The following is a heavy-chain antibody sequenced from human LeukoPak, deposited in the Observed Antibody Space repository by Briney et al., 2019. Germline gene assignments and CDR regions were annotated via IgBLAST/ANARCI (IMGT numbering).Heavy chain of an antibody. CDR1: GFTFSSYA. CDR2: ISGSGDTT. V-gene: IGHV3-23*01. J-gene: IGHJ4*02. CDR3: AKGIRSSSWYCFDY. D-gene: IGHD6-13*01. Sequence: GGSLRLSCAASGFTFSSYAMSWFRQAPGKGLEWVSVISGSGDTTYYADSVKGRFTISRDNSKNTLYLQMNSLRAEDTAVYYCAKGIRSSSWYCFDYWGQGTLVSVSS.